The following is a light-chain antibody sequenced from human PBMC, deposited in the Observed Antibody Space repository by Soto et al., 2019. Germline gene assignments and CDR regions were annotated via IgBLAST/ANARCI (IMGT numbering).Light chain of an antibody. V-gene: IGLV2-14*01. J-gene: IGLJ1*01. CDR1: SSDVGGYNY. CDR2: EVS. Sequence: QSVLTQPACVSGSPGQSITISCTGTSSDVGGYNYVSWYQQHPGKAPKLMIYEVSNRPSGVSNRFSGSKSGNTASLTISGLQAEDEADYYCSSYTSSSTSLYVFGTGTKVTVL. CDR3: SSYTSSSTSLYV.